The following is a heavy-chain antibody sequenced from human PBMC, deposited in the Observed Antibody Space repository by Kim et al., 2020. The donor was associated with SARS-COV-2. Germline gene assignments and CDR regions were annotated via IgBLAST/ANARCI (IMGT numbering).Heavy chain of an antibody. D-gene: IGHD2-2*01. CDR3: VRNRLSAALRGG. V-gene: IGHV1-2*02. CDR2: IDPNTGAT. J-gene: IGHJ4*02. Sequence: ASVKVSCRASGYSFTDYYIQWVRQAPGQGPEWMGWIDPNTGATDYAQKFQGRVTFTRDTSINTVYVELVSLTFDDTAVYFCVRNRLSAALRGGWGQGAQV. CDR1: GYSFTDYY.